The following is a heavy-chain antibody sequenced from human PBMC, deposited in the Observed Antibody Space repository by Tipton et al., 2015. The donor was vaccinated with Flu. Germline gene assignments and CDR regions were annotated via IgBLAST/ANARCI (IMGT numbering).Heavy chain of an antibody. CDR2: IWYDGSNK. D-gene: IGHD6-13*01. Sequence: SLRLSCAASGFTFSSYGMHWVRQAPGKGLEWVAVIWYDGSNKYYADSVKGRFTISRDNSKNTLYLQMNSLRAEDTAVYYCASEDPSSSCMDVWGQGTTVTVSS. J-gene: IGHJ6*02. CDR3: ASEDPSSSCMDV. V-gene: IGHV3-33*01. CDR1: GFTFSSYG.